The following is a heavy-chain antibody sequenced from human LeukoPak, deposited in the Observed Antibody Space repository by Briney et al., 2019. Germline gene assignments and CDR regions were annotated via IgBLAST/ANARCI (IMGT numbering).Heavy chain of an antibody. CDR3: ARDIDYGGNSGFDY. CDR1: GGSISSYY. J-gene: IGHJ4*02. CDR2: IYYSGST. V-gene: IGHV4-59*01. Sequence: SETLSLTCTVSGGSISSYYWSWIRQPPGKGLEWIGYIYYSGSTNHNPSLKSRVTISVDTSKNQFSLKLSSVTAADTAVYYCARDIDYGGNSGFDYWGQGTLVTVSS. D-gene: IGHD4-23*01.